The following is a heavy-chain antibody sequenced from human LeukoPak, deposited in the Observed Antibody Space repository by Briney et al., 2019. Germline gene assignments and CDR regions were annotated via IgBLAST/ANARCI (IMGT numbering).Heavy chain of an antibody. Sequence: SVKVSCKASGYTFTSYGISWVRQAPGQGLEWMRWISAYNGNTNYAQKLQGRVTMTTDTSTSTAYMELRSLRSDDTAVYYCASSNYYDSSGSWEFDYWGQGTLVTVSS. V-gene: IGHV1-18*01. CDR2: ISAYNGNT. CDR3: ASSNYYDSSGSWEFDY. CDR1: GYTFTSYG. J-gene: IGHJ4*02. D-gene: IGHD3-22*01.